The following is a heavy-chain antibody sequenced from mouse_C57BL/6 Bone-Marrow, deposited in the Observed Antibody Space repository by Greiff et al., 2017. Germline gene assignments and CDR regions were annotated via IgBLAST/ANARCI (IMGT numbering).Heavy chain of an antibody. CDR3: TGEGYDWVAY. Sequence: VQLQQSGAELVRPGASVTLSCKASGYTFTDYEMHWVKQTPVHGLEWIGAIDPETGGTAYNQKFKGKAILTADKSSSTAYMELRSLTSEDSAVYDGTGEGYDWVAYWGEGVLVTVSA. CDR1: GYTFTDYE. J-gene: IGHJ3*01. D-gene: IGHD2-2*01. V-gene: IGHV1-15*01. CDR2: IDPETGGT.